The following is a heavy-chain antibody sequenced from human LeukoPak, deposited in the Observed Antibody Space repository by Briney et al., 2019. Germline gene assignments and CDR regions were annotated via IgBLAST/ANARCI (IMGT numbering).Heavy chain of an antibody. CDR2: ISSSGSTI. CDR3: ARGSGTIFGVVIIRGVDV. J-gene: IGHJ6*02. V-gene: IGHV3-48*03. CDR1: GFTFSSYE. D-gene: IGHD3-3*01. Sequence: GGSLRLSCAASGFTFSSYEMNWVRQAPGKGLEWVSYISSSGSTIYYADSVKGRFTISRDNAKNSLYLQMNSLRAEDTAVYYCARGSGTIFGVVIIRGVDVWAKGPRSPSP.